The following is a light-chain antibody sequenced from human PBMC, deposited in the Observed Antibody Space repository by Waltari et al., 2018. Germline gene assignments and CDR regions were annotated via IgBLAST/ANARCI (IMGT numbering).Light chain of an antibody. J-gene: IGKJ5*01. CDR3: QQRSVWPPVT. CDR2: DIS. V-gene: IGKV3-11*01. Sequence: IVLTQSPGTLSVFPGDRATLPCRASQSVGRYLAWYQQRPGQAPRLLIYDISTRATGVPARFSGSGSGTDFTLTISSPEPEDSAVYYCQQRSVWPPVTFGPGTRLEIK. CDR1: QSVGRY.